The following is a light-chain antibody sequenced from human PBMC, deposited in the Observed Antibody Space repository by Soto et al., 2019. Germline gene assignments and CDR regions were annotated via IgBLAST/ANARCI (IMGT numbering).Light chain of an antibody. CDR2: VVS. CDR3: SSYAGSNNWV. Sequence: QSALTQPPSASGAPGQWVTISCTGTSCDVVGCNYVSWYQQLPGTAPKLMIYVVSKRPSGVPDRFSGSTSGTTASLTVSRLQDEDEDDYCCSSYAGSNNWVFGGGTKLTVL. V-gene: IGLV2-8*01. J-gene: IGLJ3*02. CDR1: SCDVVGCNY.